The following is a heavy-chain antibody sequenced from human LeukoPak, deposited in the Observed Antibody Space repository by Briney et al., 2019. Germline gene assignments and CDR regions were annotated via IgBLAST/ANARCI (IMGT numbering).Heavy chain of an antibody. CDR1: GFTFSSYA. D-gene: IGHD2-2*01. J-gene: IGHJ4*02. Sequence: QTGGSLRLSCAASGFTFSSYAMSWVRQAPGKGLEWVSAISGSGGSTYYADSVKGRFTISRDNSKNTLYLQMNSLRAEDTAVYYCAKDIFHCSSTSCYPHPVDYWGQGTLVTVSS. CDR3: AKDIFHCSSTSCYPHPVDY. CDR2: ISGSGGST. V-gene: IGHV3-23*01.